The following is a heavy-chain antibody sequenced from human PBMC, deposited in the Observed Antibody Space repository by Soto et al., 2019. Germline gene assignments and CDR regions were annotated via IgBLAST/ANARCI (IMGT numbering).Heavy chain of an antibody. CDR3: AYDFWSGPYDY. Sequence: GGSLRLSCAASGVTFSSYAMSWVRQAPGKGLEWVSATSGSGGSTYYADPVKGRFTISRDNSKNTLYLQMNSLRAEDTAVYYCAYDFWSGPYDYWVQGTLVTVSS. CDR1: GVTFSSYA. D-gene: IGHD3-3*01. CDR2: TSGSGGST. J-gene: IGHJ4*02. V-gene: IGHV3-23*01.